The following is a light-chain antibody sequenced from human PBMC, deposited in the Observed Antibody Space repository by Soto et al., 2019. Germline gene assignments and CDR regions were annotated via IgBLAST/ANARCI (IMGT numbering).Light chain of an antibody. CDR2: DVT. Sequence: QSALTQPASVSGSPGQSITISCTGTRSDIGDYNYVSWYQQHPGKAPDLIIFDVTDRPSGVSDRFSGSKSGNTASLPISLLQAEDEPDYYCTSYSITSALEVFCGGTKLTVL. V-gene: IGLV2-14*03. CDR3: TSYSITSALEV. CDR1: RSDIGDYNY. J-gene: IGLJ2*01.